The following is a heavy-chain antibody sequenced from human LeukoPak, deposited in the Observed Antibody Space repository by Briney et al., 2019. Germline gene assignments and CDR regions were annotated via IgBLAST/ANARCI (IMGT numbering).Heavy chain of an antibody. CDR2: INSDGSST. V-gene: IGHV3-74*01. Sequence: GGSLRLSCAASGFTFSSYWMHWVRQAPGKGLVWVSRINSDGSSTTYADSVKGRFTISRVNSKSTIYLQMNSLRAEDTAVYYCAKDLEQSYSGWSASYDAWGQGTLVTVSS. D-gene: IGHD6-19*01. CDR1: GFTFSSYW. CDR3: AKDLEQSYSGWSASYDA. J-gene: IGHJ5*02.